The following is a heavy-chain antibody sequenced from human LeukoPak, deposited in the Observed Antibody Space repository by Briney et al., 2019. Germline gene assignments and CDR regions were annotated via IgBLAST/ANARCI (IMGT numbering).Heavy chain of an antibody. D-gene: IGHD1-26*01. J-gene: IGHJ4*02. CDR3: TRVVVGATTGPQALDY. CDR1: GFTFGDYT. Sequence: GGSLRLSCTASGFTFGDYTMTWVRQAPGKALECVGFIRSKAYGGTSEYAASVKGRFAISRDDSKSIAYLQMNSLKTEDTAVYYCTRVVVGATTGPQALDYWGQGTLVTVSS. V-gene: IGHV3-49*04. CDR2: IRSKAYGGTS.